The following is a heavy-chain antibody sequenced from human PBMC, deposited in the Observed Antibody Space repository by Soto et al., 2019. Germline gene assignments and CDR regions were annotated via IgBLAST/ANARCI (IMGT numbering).Heavy chain of an antibody. J-gene: IGHJ3*02. Sequence: PGGSLRLSCSASGFTFSSYAMHWVRQAPGKGLEYVSAISSNGGSTYYADSVKGRFTISRDNSKNTLYLQMSSLRAEDTAVYYCVKSGYSGYDRTGDAFDIWGQGTMVTVSS. CDR2: ISSNGGST. CDR3: VKSGYSGYDRTGDAFDI. V-gene: IGHV3-64D*08. CDR1: GFTFSSYA. D-gene: IGHD5-12*01.